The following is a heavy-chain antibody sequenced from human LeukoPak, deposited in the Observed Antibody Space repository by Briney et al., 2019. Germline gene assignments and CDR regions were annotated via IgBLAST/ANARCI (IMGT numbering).Heavy chain of an antibody. CDR2: ISTYNDNT. Sequence: ASVKVSCKASGYTFTSYVISWVRQAPGQGLEWMGWISTYNDNTHYAQKLQGRVTMTTDTSTSTVYMELESLRSDDTAVYYCARIQSRIIAARPGNPAFDYWGRGTLVTVSS. CDR3: ARIQSRIIAARPGNPAFDY. V-gene: IGHV1-18*01. J-gene: IGHJ4*02. D-gene: IGHD6-6*01. CDR1: GYTFTSYV.